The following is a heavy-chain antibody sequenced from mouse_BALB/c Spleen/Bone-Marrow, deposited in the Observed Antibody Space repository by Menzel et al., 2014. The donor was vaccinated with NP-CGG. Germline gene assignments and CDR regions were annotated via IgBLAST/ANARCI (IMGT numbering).Heavy chain of an antibody. Sequence: QVQLQQPGAELMKPGASVKISCKATGYTFSSYWIEWVKQRPGHGLEWIGEILPGSGSTNYNEKFKGKATFTADTSSNPAYTQLSSLTSEDSAVYYCAREDGNHVGFAYWGQGTLVTVSA. J-gene: IGHJ3*01. CDR3: AREDGNHVGFAY. D-gene: IGHD2-1*01. V-gene: IGHV1-9*01. CDR2: ILPGSGST. CDR1: GYTFSSYW.